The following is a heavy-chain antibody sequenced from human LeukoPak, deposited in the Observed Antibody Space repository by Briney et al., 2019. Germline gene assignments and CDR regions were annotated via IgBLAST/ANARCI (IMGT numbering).Heavy chain of an antibody. V-gene: IGHV4-30-2*01. J-gene: IGHJ3*02. CDR1: GGSISSGGYY. CDR2: IYHSGST. D-gene: IGHD6-13*01. Sequence: SETLSLTCTVSGGSISSGGYYWSWIRQPPGKGLEWIGYIYHSGSTYYNPSLKSRVTISVDRSKNQFSLKLSSVTAADTAVYYCARAPKGIAATRGAFDIWGQGTMVTVSS. CDR3: ARAPKGIAATRGAFDI.